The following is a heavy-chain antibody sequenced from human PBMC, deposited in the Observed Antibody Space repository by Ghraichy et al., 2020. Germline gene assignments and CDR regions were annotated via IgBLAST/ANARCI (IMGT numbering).Heavy chain of an antibody. Sequence: ETLSLTCTVSGGSITNFYWIWVRQPPGKGLEWIGHIYYSGSTNYNPSLRSRVTMSVDTSKNQFSLHLRSVTAADTAVYYCTRRAAGSYWRFDSWGQGILVTVSS. CDR2: IYYSGST. CDR1: GGSITNFY. CDR3: TRRAAGSYWRFDS. J-gene: IGHJ4*02. D-gene: IGHD1-14*01. V-gene: IGHV4-59*08.